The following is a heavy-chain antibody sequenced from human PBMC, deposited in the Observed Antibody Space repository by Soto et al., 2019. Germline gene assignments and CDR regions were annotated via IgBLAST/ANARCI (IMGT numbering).Heavy chain of an antibody. CDR1: GYLFSSYH. D-gene: IGHD3-10*01. CDR3: AREDGGGPLDY. J-gene: IGHJ4*01. CDR2: ITTASGDT. V-gene: IGHV1-3*04. Sequence: QVHLEQSGAEVKKPGASVKVSCKTFGYLFSSYHVHWVRQAPGQSPEWMGYITTASGDTEYSQKFQGRVTITSDTSASTVYMDLSSLTSEDTAVYYCAREDGGGPLDYWGQGTLVTVSS.